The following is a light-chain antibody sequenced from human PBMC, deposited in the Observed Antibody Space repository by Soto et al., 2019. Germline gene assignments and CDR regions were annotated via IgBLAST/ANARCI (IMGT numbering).Light chain of an antibody. CDR2: ANI. J-gene: IGLJ1*01. CDR1: SSNIGAGYD. V-gene: IGLV1-40*01. CDR3: QSYDSSPSGYV. Sequence: VLTQPPSVSGAPGQRVTISCTGSSSNIGAGYDVHWYQQLPGTAPKLLIYANINRPAGVPDRFSGSKSGTSASLAITGLQAEDEADYYCQSYDSSPSGYVFGTGTKVTV.